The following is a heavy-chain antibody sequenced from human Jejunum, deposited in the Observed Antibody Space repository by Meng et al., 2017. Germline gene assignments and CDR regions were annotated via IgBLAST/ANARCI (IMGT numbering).Heavy chain of an antibody. CDR2: ITTDGTST. Sequence: GESLKISYAASGFTFSNYWMYWVRQTPGKGLVWVSRITTDGTSTTYADSVKGRFTISRDNAKKTLYLQMDSLRAEDTAIYYCARSFSGPGAFDIWGQGTMVTVSS. J-gene: IGHJ3*02. V-gene: IGHV3-74*01. CDR3: ARSFSGPGAFDI. CDR1: GFTFSNYW. D-gene: IGHD3-10*01.